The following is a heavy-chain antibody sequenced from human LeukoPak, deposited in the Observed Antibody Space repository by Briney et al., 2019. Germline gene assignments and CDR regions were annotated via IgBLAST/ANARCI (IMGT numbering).Heavy chain of an antibody. CDR3: AGDGGYSYGPFDY. CDR1: GGSISSYY. V-gene: IGHV4-59*01. Sequence: KPSETLSLTCTVSGGSISSYYWSWIRQPPGKGLERIGYIYYSGSTNYNPSLKSRVTISVDTSKNQFSLKLSSVTAADTAVYYCAGDGGYSYGPFDYWGQGTPVTVSS. CDR2: IYYSGST. J-gene: IGHJ4*02. D-gene: IGHD5-18*01.